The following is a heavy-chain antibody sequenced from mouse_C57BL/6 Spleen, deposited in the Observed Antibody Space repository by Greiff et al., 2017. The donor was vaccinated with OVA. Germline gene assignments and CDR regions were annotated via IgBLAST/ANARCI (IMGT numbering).Heavy chain of an antibody. J-gene: IGHJ2*01. CDR3: ASHYGSSPFDY. V-gene: IGHV1-80*01. Sequence: VQLQESGAELVKPGASVKISCKASGYAFSSYWMNWVKQRPGKGLEWIGQIYPGDGDTNYNGKFKGKATLTADKSSSTAYMQLSSLTSEDSAVYFCASHYGSSPFDYWGQGTTLTVSS. D-gene: IGHD1-1*01. CDR1: GYAFSSYW. CDR2: IYPGDGDT.